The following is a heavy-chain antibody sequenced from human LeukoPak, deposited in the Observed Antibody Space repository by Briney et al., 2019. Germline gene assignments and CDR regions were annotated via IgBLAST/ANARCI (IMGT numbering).Heavy chain of an antibody. J-gene: IGHJ4*02. CDR2: ISSSSSYI. CDR1: GFTFSSYS. D-gene: IGHD5-18*01. V-gene: IGHV3-21*01. Sequence: GGSLRLSCAASGFTFSSYSMNWVRQAPGKGLEWVSSISSSSSYIYYADSVKGRSTISRDNAKNSLYLQMNSLRAEDTAVYYCARDEGYSYGYLYWGQGTLVTVSS. CDR3: ARDEGYSYGYLY.